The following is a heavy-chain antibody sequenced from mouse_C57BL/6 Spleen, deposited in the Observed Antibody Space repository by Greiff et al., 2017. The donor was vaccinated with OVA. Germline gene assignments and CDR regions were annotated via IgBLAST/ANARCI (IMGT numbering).Heavy chain of an antibody. CDR2: IHPNSGST. CDR1: GYTFTSYW. V-gene: IGHV1-64*01. D-gene: IGHD2-3*01. Sequence: QVQLQQPGAELVKPGASVKLSCKASGYTFTSYWMHWVKQRPGQGLEWIGMIHPNSGSTNYNEKFKSKATLTVDKSSSTAYMPLSSLTSDDSAVYFCAISGDGYYWGAMAYWGQGTSVTVSS. CDR3: AISGDGYYWGAMAY. J-gene: IGHJ4*01.